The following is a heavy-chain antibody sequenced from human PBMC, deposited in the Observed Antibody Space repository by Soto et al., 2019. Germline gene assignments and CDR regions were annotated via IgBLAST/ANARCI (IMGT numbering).Heavy chain of an antibody. CDR2: IYHSGST. Sequence: QVQLQESGPGLVKPSGTLSLTCAVSGGSISNNNWWSWVRQPPGKGLEWIGEIYHSGSTNYNPSLTSXAXIXXDQSKNQFSLKLSSVTAADTAVYYCARGDYGDYFYYYGMDVWGQGTTVTVSS. D-gene: IGHD4-17*01. V-gene: IGHV4-4*02. CDR3: ARGDYGDYFYYYGMDV. J-gene: IGHJ6*02. CDR1: GGSISNNNW.